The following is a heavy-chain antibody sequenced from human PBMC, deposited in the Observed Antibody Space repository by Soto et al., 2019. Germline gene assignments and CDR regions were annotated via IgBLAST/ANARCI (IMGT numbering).Heavy chain of an antibody. D-gene: IGHD2-15*01. V-gene: IGHV4-4*07. Sequence: QVQLQESGPGLVKPSETLSLTCTVSGGSISSYYWSWIRQPAGKGLEWIGRIYTSGSTNYNPSLKSRVTMSVDTSKNQFSLKLSSVTAADTAVYYYAREARYCSGGSCLLAFDIWGQGTMVTVSS. J-gene: IGHJ3*02. CDR1: GGSISSYY. CDR2: IYTSGST. CDR3: AREARYCSGGSCLLAFDI.